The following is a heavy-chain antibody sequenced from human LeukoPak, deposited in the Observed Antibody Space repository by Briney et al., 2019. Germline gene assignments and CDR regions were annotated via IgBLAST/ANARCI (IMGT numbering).Heavy chain of an antibody. CDR3: ARGIIVGATWGENYNCFDP. V-gene: IGHV4-59*01. J-gene: IGHJ5*02. Sequence: SETLSLTCTVSGDSISSYYWSWIRQPPGKGLEWIGYMYYSGSNNYNPSLKSRVTISVDTSKNQFSLKLSSVTAADTAVYYCARGIIVGATWGENYNCFDPWGQGTLVTVSS. D-gene: IGHD1-26*01. CDR2: MYYSGSN. CDR1: GDSISSYY.